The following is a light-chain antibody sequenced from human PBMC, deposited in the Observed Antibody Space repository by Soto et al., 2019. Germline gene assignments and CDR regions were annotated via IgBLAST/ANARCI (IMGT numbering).Light chain of an antibody. CDR2: SNN. CDR3: AAWYDRLNGVV. V-gene: IGLV1-44*01. J-gene: IGLJ2*01. CDR1: SSNIGSNS. Sequence: QSVLTQPPSASGTPGQRVTISCSGSSSNIGSNSVNWYQQLPQTAPNLLISSNNERPSGVPDRFSGSKSGTSASLAISGLQSEDEADYYCAAWYDRLNGVVFGGGTKVTVL.